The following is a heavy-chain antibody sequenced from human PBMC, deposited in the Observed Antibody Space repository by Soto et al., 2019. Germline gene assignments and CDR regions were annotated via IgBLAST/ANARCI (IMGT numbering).Heavy chain of an antibody. CDR1: GYSFSIYC. CDR2: IYPGDSDT. J-gene: IGHJ6*02. Sequence: GESLKISCNGSGYSFSIYCIGWVLQMPGKGLEWMGIIYPGDSDTRYSPSFQGQVTISADKSINTAYLQWSSLKASDTAMYYCARLDSGAATYYYYGLDVWGQGTTVTVSS. V-gene: IGHV5-51*01. D-gene: IGHD3-10*01. CDR3: ARLDSGAATYYYYGLDV.